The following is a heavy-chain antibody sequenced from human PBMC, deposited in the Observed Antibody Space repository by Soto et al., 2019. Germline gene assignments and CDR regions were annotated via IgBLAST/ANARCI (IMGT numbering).Heavy chain of an antibody. Sequence: SDTLSLTCTVSGGSNSSYYRSWIRQPSGKGLEWIGRIYTSGSTNYNPSLKSRVTMSVDTPKNQFSLKLSSVTAADTAVYYCARAGYSSSSNWFDPWGQGTLVNVSS. CDR3: ARAGYSSSSNWFDP. V-gene: IGHV4-4*07. D-gene: IGHD6-6*01. CDR2: IYTSGST. CDR1: GGSNSSYY. J-gene: IGHJ5*02.